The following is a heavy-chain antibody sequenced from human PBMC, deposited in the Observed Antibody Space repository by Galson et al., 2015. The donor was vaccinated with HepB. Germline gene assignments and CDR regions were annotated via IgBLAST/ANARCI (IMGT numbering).Heavy chain of an antibody. V-gene: IGHV3-7*01. Sequence: SLRLSCAASGFTFSSYWMTWVRQAPGKGLEWVASIKQDGSEEHHIDSVKGRFTISRDNAKNSLYLQMNSLRVEDTAVYYCARGRGDARINYFDFWGQGILVTVSS. CDR1: GFTFSSYW. J-gene: IGHJ4*02. CDR2: IKQDGSEE. D-gene: IGHD3-16*01. CDR3: ARGRGDARINYFDF.